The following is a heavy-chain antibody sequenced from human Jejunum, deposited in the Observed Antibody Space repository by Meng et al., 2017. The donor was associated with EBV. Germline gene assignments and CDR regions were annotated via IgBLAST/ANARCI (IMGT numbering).Heavy chain of an antibody. Sequence: QLQLQEPGPGPVQPSETLSLTCTVSGGSVNSGNVYWSWIRQPPGKGLEWIGYIYYSGSTNYIPSLKSRVTISLDTSKNQFSLKLSSVTAADTAVYYCAGLRYSGYDRAFDYWGQGALVTVSS. CDR3: AGLRYSGYDRAFDY. D-gene: IGHD5-12*01. CDR1: GGSVNSGNVY. V-gene: IGHV4-61*01. CDR2: IYYSGST. J-gene: IGHJ4*02.